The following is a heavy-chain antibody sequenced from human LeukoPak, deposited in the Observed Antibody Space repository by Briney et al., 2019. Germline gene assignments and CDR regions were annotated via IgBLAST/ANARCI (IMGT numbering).Heavy chain of an antibody. Sequence: SETLSLTCTVSGGSMHLFYWTWIRQPPGKGLEWIGYIYYNGSTNYNPSLKSRVTISVDTSKNQFSLKLSSVTAADTAVYYCARHGRYSGYDLGSMYFDYWGQGTLVTVSS. D-gene: IGHD5-12*01. CDR2: IYYNGST. CDR3: ARHGRYSGYDLGSMYFDY. CDR1: GGSMHLFY. V-gene: IGHV4-59*08. J-gene: IGHJ4*02.